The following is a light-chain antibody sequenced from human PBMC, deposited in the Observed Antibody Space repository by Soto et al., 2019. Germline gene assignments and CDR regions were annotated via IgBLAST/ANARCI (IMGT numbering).Light chain of an antibody. Sequence: QSALTQPASVSGSPGQSIIISCTGTSSDDGGYNYVSWYQQHPGKAPKLMIYDVSNRPSGVSNRFSGSKSGNTASLTISGLHAEDEADYYCSSFTSSSTLDVFGTGTKLTVL. J-gene: IGLJ1*01. CDR1: SSDDGGYNY. CDR3: SSFTSSSTLDV. V-gene: IGLV2-14*01. CDR2: DVS.